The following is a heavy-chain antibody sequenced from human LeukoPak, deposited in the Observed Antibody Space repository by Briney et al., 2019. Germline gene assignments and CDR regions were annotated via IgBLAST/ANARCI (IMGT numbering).Heavy chain of an antibody. CDR3: ARAQKTMLSRAVYFFDF. V-gene: IGHV4-59*01. Sequence: SETLSLTCNVSGASISDYYWSWIRQSPTRGLEWIGYVSSRGATNNNPSLKSRVTTSAHTSENQLSLKLISVTAADTAVYYCARAQKTMLSRAVYFFDFWGQGLLVTVSS. CDR1: GASISDYY. J-gene: IGHJ4*02. CDR2: VSSRGAT. D-gene: IGHD2-2*01.